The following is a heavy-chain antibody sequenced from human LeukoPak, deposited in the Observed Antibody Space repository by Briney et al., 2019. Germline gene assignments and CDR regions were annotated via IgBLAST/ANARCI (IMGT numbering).Heavy chain of an antibody. Sequence: GGSLRLSCAASGFTVSSNYMSWVRQAPGEGLEWVSVIYSGGSTYYADSVKGRFTISRDNSKNTLYLQMNSLRAEDTAVYYCARGVDTAMDRYFDYWGQGTLVTVSS. J-gene: IGHJ4*02. V-gene: IGHV3-53*01. CDR2: IYSGGST. D-gene: IGHD5-18*01. CDR1: GFTVSSNY. CDR3: ARGVDTAMDRYFDY.